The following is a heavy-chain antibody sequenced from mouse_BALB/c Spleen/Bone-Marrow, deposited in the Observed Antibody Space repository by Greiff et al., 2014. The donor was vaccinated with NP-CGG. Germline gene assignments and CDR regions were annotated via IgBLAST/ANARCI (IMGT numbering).Heavy chain of an antibody. CDR3: ANYYYGSHFDY. V-gene: IGHV14-3*02. D-gene: IGHD1-1*01. CDR1: GFNIKDTY. J-gene: IGHJ2*01. Sequence: EVQLQQSGAALVKPGASVKLSCTASGFNIKDTYMHWVKQRPEQGLEWIGRIDPANGNTKYDPKFQGKATITADKSSNTAYLQLSSLTSEDTAVYYCANYYYGSHFDYWGQGTTLTVAS. CDR2: IDPANGNT.